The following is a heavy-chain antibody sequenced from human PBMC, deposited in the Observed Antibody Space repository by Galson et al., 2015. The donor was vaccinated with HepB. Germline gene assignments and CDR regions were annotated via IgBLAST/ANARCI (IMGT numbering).Heavy chain of an antibody. D-gene: IGHD3-3*01. CDR1: GFSLTTDGVG. V-gene: IGHV2-5*02. CDR3: ARARYYDSSYDP. J-gene: IGHJ5*02. Sequence: PALVKPTQTLTLTCTFSGFSLTTDGVGVAWLRQPPGKAPEWLALIYWDDHERYSPSLKSRLAIPKDTSKNQVVLTMANMDPVDTATYFCARARYYDSSYDPWGQGILVTVSS. CDR2: IYWDDHE.